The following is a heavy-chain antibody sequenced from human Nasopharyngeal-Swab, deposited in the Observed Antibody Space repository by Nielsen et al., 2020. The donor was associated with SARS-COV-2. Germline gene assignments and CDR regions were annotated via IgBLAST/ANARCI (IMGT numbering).Heavy chain of an antibody. D-gene: IGHD1-1*01. CDR1: GFTFSNAW. Sequence: GESLKISCAASGFTFSNAWMSWVRQAPGKGLEWVGRIKSKTDGGTTDYAAPVKGRFTISRDDSKNTLYLQMNSLKTEDTAVYYCTTDLGTPYHYYYMDVWGKGTTVTVSS. J-gene: IGHJ6*03. CDR3: TTDLGTPYHYYYMDV. V-gene: IGHV3-15*01. CDR2: IKSKTDGGTT.